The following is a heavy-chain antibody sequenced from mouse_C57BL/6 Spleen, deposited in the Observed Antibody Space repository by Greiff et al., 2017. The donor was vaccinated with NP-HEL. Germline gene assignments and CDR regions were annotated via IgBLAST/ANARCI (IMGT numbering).Heavy chain of an antibody. J-gene: IGHJ2*01. CDR1: GYSITSGYY. CDR3: GRDRPDDYFDY. D-gene: IGHD2-3*01. Sequence: VQLQQSGPGLVKPSQSLSLTCSVTGYSITSGYYWYWIRQFPGNQLEWMGYISYDGSNNYNPSLKNRISITRDTSKNQFFLKLNSVTTEDAATYYCGRDRPDDYFDYWGQGTPLTVSS. V-gene: IGHV3-6*01. CDR2: ISYDGSN.